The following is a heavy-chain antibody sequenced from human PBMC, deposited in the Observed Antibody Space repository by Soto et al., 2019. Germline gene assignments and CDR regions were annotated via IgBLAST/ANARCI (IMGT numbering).Heavy chain of an antibody. D-gene: IGHD6-19*01. V-gene: IGHV4-59*01. CDR3: ERDSISCCWYGACDV. Sequence: SETLSLTCTVSGGSISSYYWSWIRQPPGKGLEWIGYIYYSGSTNYNPSLKSRVTISVDTSKNQFSLKLSSVTAADTAVYYCERDSISCCWYGACDVWSQGTRVTVSS. CDR1: GGSISSYY. J-gene: IGHJ3*01. CDR2: IYYSGST.